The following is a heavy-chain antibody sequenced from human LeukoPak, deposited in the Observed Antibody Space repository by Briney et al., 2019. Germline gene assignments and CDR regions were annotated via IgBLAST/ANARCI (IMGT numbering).Heavy chain of an antibody. V-gene: IGHV3-23*01. CDR2: ISGSGDST. CDR1: AFTFSNYA. J-gene: IGHJ4*02. CDR3: ARASEWELPYFDY. D-gene: IGHD1-26*01. Sequence: PGGSLRLSCAASAFTFSNYAMSWVRQAPGKGLEWVSAISGSGDSTYYADAVKGRFTISRDNSKNTLLLQMNSLRAEDTAVYYCARASEWELPYFDYWGQGTLVTVSS.